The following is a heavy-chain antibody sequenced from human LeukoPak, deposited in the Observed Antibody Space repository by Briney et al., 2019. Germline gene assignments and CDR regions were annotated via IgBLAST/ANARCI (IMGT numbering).Heavy chain of an antibody. CDR3: ARDLVISSSWENNYYYYGMDV. CDR2: IYYSGST. D-gene: IGHD6-13*01. J-gene: IGHJ6*02. CDR1: GGSISSYH. V-gene: IGHV4-59*01. Sequence: KSSETLSLTCTVSGGSISSYHWSWIRQPPGKGLEWIGYIYYSGSTNYNPSLKSRVTISVDTSKNQFSLKLSSVTAADTAVYYCARDLVISSSWENNYYYYGMDVWGQGTTVTVSS.